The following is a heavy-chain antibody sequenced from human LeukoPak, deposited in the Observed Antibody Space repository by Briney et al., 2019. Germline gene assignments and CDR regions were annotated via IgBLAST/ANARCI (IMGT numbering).Heavy chain of an antibody. D-gene: IGHD2-2*02. CDR1: GYTFTGYY. CDR2: FNPNSGDT. J-gene: IGHJ4*02. CDR3: ARWACSSTSCYNDY. Sequence: ASVKVSCKASGYTFTGYYVHWVRQAPGQGLEWMGWFNPNSGDTNYAKKFQGRVTMTRDTSIGTAYMELSRLRSDDTAVYYCARWACSSTSCYNDYWGQGTLVTVSS. V-gene: IGHV1-2*02.